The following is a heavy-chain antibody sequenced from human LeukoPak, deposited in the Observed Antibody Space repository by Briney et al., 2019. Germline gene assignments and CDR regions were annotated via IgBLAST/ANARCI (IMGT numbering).Heavy chain of an antibody. V-gene: IGHV4-34*01. CDR2: INHSGST. CDR3: ARRVIVATIDY. CDR1: GGSFSGYY. D-gene: IGHD5-12*01. J-gene: IGHJ4*02. Sequence: SETLSLTCAVYGGSFSGYYWSWIRQPPGKGLEWIGEINHSGSTNYNPSLKSRVTISVDTSKNQFSLKLSSVTAADTAVFYCARRVIVATIDYWGQGTLVTVSS.